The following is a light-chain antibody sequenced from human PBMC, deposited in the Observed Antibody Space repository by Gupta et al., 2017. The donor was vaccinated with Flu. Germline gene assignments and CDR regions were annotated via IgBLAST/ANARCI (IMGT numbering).Light chain of an antibody. V-gene: IGLV1-47*01. J-gene: IGLJ1*01. Sequence: SPNVGSVFVYCYQHLPGTAPKLLLYRNNQRPSWVPDRFSGSKSGTSASLAISALRSEDEAAYYCAAWDASLSRYVFGTGTKVTVL. CDR1: SPNVGSVF. CDR2: RNN. CDR3: AAWDASLSRYV.